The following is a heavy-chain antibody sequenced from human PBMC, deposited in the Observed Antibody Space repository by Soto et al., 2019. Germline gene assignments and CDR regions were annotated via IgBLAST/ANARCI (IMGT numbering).Heavy chain of an antibody. D-gene: IGHD3-3*01. Sequence: ASVKVSCKASGYTFTSYYMHWVRQAPGQGLEWMGIINPSGGSTSYAQKFQGRVTMTRDTSTSTVYMELSSLRSEDTAVYYCARDGPRRYYDFWSGYYTSNWFDPWGQGTLVTVSS. J-gene: IGHJ5*02. CDR3: ARDGPRRYYDFWSGYYTSNWFDP. V-gene: IGHV1-46*01. CDR2: INPSGGST. CDR1: GYTFTSYY.